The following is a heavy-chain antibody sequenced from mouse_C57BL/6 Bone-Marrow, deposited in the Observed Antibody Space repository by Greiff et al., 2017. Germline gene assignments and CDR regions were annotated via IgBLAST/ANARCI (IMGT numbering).Heavy chain of an antibody. D-gene: IGHD1-1*01. V-gene: IGHV1-50*01. CDR3: ARRLLRGSSLWFAY. CDR1: GYTFTSSW. Sequence: VQLQQPGAELVKPGASVKLSCKASGYTFTSSWMQWVKQRPGQGLEWIGEIDPSDSYTNYTQKFKGKATLTVATSSSTAYMQLSSLTSEDSAVYYCARRLLRGSSLWFAYWGQGTLVTVSA. CDR2: IDPSDSYT. J-gene: IGHJ3*01.